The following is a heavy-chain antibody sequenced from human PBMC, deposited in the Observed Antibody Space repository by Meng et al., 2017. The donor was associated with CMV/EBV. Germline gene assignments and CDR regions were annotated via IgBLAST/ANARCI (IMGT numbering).Heavy chain of an antibody. CDR1: GGSLSGYY. CDR3: ARGSRRLPRFNWFDP. CDR2: INHSGST. V-gene: IGHV4-34*01. Sequence: PWGSGLLKLSETLALTCAVYGGSLSGYYWSWIRQPPGKGLEWIGEINHSGSTNYNPSLKSRVTISVDTSKNQFSLKLSSVTAADTAVYYCARGSRRLPRFNWFDPWGQGTLVTVSS. D-gene: IGHD3-3*01. J-gene: IGHJ5*02.